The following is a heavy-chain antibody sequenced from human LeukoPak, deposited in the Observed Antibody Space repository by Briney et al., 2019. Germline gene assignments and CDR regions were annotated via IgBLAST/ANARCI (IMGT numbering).Heavy chain of an antibody. J-gene: IGHJ1*01. Sequence: ASVKVSCKASGYTFTSYDINWVRQATGKGLEWMGGFDPEDGETIYAQKFQGRVTMTEDTSTDTAYMELSSLRSEDTAVYYCARDLLDFSRPLKYSSSWKANFQHWGQGTLVTVSS. CDR1: GYTFTSYD. CDR3: ARDLLDFSRPLKYSSSWKANFQH. D-gene: IGHD6-13*01. CDR2: FDPEDGET. V-gene: IGHV1-24*01.